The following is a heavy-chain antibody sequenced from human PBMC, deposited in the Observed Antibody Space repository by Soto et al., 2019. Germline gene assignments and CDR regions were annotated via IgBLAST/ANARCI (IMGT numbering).Heavy chain of an antibody. V-gene: IGHV3-30-3*01. J-gene: IGHJ4*02. D-gene: IGHD1-26*01. CDR3: ARDVVGATDY. CDR1: ALAFTTYA. CDR2: ISYDGSNK. Sequence: GVSMSLSGSASALAFTTYAMHWVRQDPGKGLEWVAVISYDGSNKYYADSVKGRFTISRDNSKNTLYLQMNSLRAEDTAVYYCARDVVGATDYWGQGTRVTVS.